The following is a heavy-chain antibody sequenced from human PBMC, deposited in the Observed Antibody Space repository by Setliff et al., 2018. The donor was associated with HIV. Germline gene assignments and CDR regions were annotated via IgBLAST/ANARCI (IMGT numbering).Heavy chain of an antibody. Sequence: ASETLSLTCAVYGGSFSDYSWTWIRRPPGKGLEWIGEIHHSGRTDYNPSLTSRVTMSVDSSKNQFSLRLSSVAAADTAVYYCARGRCSGGTCSGRYSYLHIDVWGKGTTVTVS. CDR1: GGSFSDYS. J-gene: IGHJ6*03. D-gene: IGHD2-15*01. V-gene: IGHV4-34*01. CDR2: IHHSGRT. CDR3: ARGRCSGGTCSGRYSYLHIDV.